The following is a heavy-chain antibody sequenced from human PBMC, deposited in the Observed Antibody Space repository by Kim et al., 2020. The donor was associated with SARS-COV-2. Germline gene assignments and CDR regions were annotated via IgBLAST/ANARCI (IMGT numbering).Heavy chain of an antibody. CDR1: GGSISSSSYY. CDR3: ARDSSVHRWYFDY. Sequence: SETLSLTCTVSGGSISSSSYYWGWIRQPPGKGLEWIGSIYYSGSTYYNPSLKSRVTISVDTSKNQFSLKLSSVTAADTAVYYCARDSSVHRWYFDYWGQG. CDR2: IYYSGST. J-gene: IGHJ4*02. V-gene: IGHV4-39*02. D-gene: IGHD3-10*01.